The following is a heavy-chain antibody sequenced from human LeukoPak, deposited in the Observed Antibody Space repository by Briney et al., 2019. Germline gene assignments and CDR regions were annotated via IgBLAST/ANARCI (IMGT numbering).Heavy chain of an antibody. D-gene: IGHD5-24*01. V-gene: IGHV3-23*01. CDR1: GFTFSSYG. J-gene: IGHJ4*02. Sequence: GGSLRLSCAASGFTFSSYGMSWVRQAPGKGLEWVSAISGSGGSTYYADSVKGRFTISRDNSKNTLYLQMNSLRAEDTAVYYCAKDDAWLQYNDWGQGTLVTVSS. CDR2: ISGSGGST. CDR3: AKDDAWLQYND.